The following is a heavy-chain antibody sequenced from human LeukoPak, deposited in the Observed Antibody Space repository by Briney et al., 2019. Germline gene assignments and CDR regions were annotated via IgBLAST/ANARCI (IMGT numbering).Heavy chain of an antibody. D-gene: IGHD5-18*01. J-gene: IGHJ5*02. CDR1: GYTFTGYY. V-gene: IGHV1-2*02. CDR2: INPNSGGT. CDR3: ARDTAMVTSWFDP. Sequence: ASVKVSFTATGYTFTGYYMYWVRQAPGQGLEWMGWINPNSGGTNYAQKFQGRVTMTRDTSITTAYMELNRLRSDDTAVYYCARDTAMVTSWFDPWGQGTLVTVSS.